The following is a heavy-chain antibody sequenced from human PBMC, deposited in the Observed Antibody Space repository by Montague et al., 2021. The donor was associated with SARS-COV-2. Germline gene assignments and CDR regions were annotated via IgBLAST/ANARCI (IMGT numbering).Heavy chain of an antibody. V-gene: IGHV4-59*13. J-gene: IGHJ5*02. CDR1: GGPTSSYY. CDR2: IFHSGIT. CDR3: ARTEYNWNDWFDP. Sequence: SETLSLTCSVSGGPTSSYYWSWIRQSPGKGLEWIGYIFHSGITDYNPSLKSRVTISVDMSKNQFSLQLNSVTAADSAVYYCARTEYNWNDWFDPWGQGTLVTVSS. D-gene: IGHD1-20*01.